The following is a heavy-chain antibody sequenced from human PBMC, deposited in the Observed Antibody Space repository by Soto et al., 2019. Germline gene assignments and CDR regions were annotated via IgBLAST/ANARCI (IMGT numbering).Heavy chain of an antibody. CDR2: IYHTGTT. D-gene: IGHD4-17*01. V-gene: IGHV4-4*02. Sequence: QVQLQESGPGLVKPSGTLSLTCSVSGGFISSSNWWTWVRQPPGKGLEWIGEIYHTGTTNYNPSLKSRVTISTDKSNYQFSLKLSSVTAADTAVYYCARDHDYGRRNAFDIWGQGTLVTVSS. CDR3: ARDHDYGRRNAFDI. CDR1: GGFISSSNW. J-gene: IGHJ3*02.